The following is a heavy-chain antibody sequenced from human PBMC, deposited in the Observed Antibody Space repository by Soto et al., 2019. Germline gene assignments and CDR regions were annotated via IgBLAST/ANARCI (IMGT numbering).Heavy chain of an antibody. J-gene: IGHJ4*02. CDR3: ARGTDY. Sequence: GGSLRLSCAASGFTFSMYFMHWVRRAPDKGLEWVAVISDDGSNKYYADSVKGRFTISRDNSKNTLFLQMDSLRAEDTAVYYCARGTDYWGLGTLVTVSS. CDR1: GFTFSMYF. CDR2: ISDDGSNK. D-gene: IGHD1-1*01. V-gene: IGHV3-30-3*01.